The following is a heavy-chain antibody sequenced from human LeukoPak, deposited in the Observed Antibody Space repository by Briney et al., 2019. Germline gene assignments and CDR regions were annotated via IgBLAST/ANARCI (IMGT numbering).Heavy chain of an antibody. CDR3: AKAEGWWLPYSFDY. J-gene: IGHJ4*02. V-gene: IGHV1-46*01. CDR2: INPSGSST. CDR1: GYTFTSYY. Sequence: APVKVSCKASGYTFTSYYMHWVRQAPGQGLEWMGLINPSGSSTSYAQKFQGRLSLTRDMSTSTDYMELSSLRAEDTAVYYCAKAEGWWLPYSFDYWGQGTLVTVSS. D-gene: IGHD5-12*01.